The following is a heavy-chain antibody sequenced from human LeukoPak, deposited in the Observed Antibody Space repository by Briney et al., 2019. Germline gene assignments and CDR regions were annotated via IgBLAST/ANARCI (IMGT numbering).Heavy chain of an antibody. V-gene: IGHV3-53*01. D-gene: IGHD4-17*01. Sequence: GGSLRLSCAASGLTVSSKYMSWVRQAPGKGLEWVSVIYNNGNTHYADSVKGRFTISRDNSKNSLYLQMNSLRAEDTAVYYCARVGGDQVGYWGQGTLVTVSS. CDR1: GLTVSSKY. CDR2: IYNNGNT. J-gene: IGHJ4*02. CDR3: ARVGGDQVGY.